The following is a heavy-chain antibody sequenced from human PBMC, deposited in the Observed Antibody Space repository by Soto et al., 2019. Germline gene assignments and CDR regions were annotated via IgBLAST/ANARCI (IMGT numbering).Heavy chain of an antibody. Sequence: KGLEWVAVISYDGSNKYYADSVKGRFTIPRDNSKNPLYLQMNSLRAEDTAVYFFFQAEDGIRDTVPVSAFLLNRSSDL. CDR3: FQAEDGIRDTVPVSAFLLNRSSDL. J-gene: IGHJ2*01. V-gene: IGHV3-30*03. CDR2: ISYDGSNK. D-gene: IGHD2-15*01.